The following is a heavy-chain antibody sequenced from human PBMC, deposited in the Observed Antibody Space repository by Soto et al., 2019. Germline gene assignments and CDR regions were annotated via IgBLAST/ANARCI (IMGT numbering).Heavy chain of an antibody. Sequence: GGSLRLSCATSGFMFSTYVMNWVRQAPGKGLEWVSSINGRSNYKYYANSVRGRFTISRDNAKNSLFLQMSSLTAEDTAVYYWARDDGIAVETSAFDYWRHRTRVTVS. CDR3: ARDDGIAVETSAFDY. CDR1: GFMFSTYV. J-gene: IGHJ4*01. D-gene: IGHD6-13*01. CDR2: INGRSNYK. V-gene: IGHV3-21*01.